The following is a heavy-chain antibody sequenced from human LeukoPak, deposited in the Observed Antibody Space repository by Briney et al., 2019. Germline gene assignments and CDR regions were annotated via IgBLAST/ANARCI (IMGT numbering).Heavy chain of an antibody. CDR2: INHSGST. CDR3: ARHGYYDSSGYYIWHFDY. Sequence: SETLSLTCAVYGGSFSGYYWSWIRQPPGKGLEWIGEINHSGSTNYNPSLKSRVTISVDTSKNQFSLKLSSVTAADTAVYYCARHGYYDSSGYYIWHFDYWGQGTLVTVSS. CDR1: GGSFSGYY. V-gene: IGHV4-34*01. J-gene: IGHJ4*02. D-gene: IGHD3-22*01.